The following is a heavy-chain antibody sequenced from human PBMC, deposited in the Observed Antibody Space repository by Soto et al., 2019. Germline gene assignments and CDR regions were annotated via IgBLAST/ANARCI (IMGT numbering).Heavy chain of an antibody. CDR2: SYYSGST. D-gene: IGHD3-9*01. V-gene: IGHV4-59*01. Sequence: QVQLQESGPGLVNPSETLSLTCTVSGGSISSYYWSWIRQPPGKGLEWIGYSYYSGSTNYNASHNSRLTISVGTSKNRFPLKLSSVTAADTAMYYCARDRGPDNEHDILTGPDAFDIWGQGAMGTVSP. CDR3: ARDRGPDNEHDILTGPDAFDI. CDR1: GGSISSYY. J-gene: IGHJ3*02.